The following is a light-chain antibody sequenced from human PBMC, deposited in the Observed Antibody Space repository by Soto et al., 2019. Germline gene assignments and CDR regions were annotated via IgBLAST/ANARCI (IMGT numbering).Light chain of an antibody. CDR3: CSYAATNIYV. Sequence: QSVLTQPRSVSGSPGQSVTISCTGTSSDIGDYNYVSWYQQHPGKAPQLIIYDVTKRPSGVPDRFSGSKSDNTASLTISGLQAEDEADYYCCSYAATNIYVFGTGTKVTVL. CDR1: SSDIGDYNY. CDR2: DVT. J-gene: IGLJ1*01. V-gene: IGLV2-11*01.